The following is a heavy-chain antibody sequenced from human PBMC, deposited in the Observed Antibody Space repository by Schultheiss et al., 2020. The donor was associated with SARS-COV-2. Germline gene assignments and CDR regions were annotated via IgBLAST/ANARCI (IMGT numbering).Heavy chain of an antibody. CDR2: IYVSGDT. V-gene: IGHV4-61*02. J-gene: IGHJ2*01. CDR3: ARDSSGYYYPYWYFDL. D-gene: IGHD3-22*01. CDR1: GDSISSSSHY. Sequence: SETLSLTCSVSGDSISSSSHYWSWIRQPAGKGLEWIGRIYVSGDTNYSPSLKSRVTISVDTSRNQFSLKLNTVTAADTAVYYCARDSSGYYYPYWYFDLWGRGTLVTVSS.